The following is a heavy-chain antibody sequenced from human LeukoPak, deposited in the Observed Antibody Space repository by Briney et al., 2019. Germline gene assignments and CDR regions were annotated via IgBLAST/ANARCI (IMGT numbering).Heavy chain of an antibody. V-gene: IGHV3-30*04. J-gene: IGHJ4*02. CDR2: ISYDGSNK. CDR3: ARGPGFGELWTLAY. Sequence: QTGRSLRLSCAASGFTFSSSAMHWVRQAPGKGLEWEAVISYDGSNKYYADSVKGRFTISRDTSKNTLYLQMNSLRAEDTAVYYCARGPGFGELWTLAYWGQGNLVTVSA. D-gene: IGHD3-10*01. CDR1: GFTFSSSA.